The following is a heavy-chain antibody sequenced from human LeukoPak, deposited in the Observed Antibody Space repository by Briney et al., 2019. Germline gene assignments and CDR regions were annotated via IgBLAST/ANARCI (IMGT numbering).Heavy chain of an antibody. J-gene: IGHJ4*02. CDR3: ARADYGDPKYYFDY. D-gene: IGHD4-17*01. CDR1: GGSISSGGYY. CDR2: IYYSGST. V-gene: IGHV4-31*03. Sequence: SQTLSLTCTVSGGSISSGGYYWSWIRQHPGKGLESIGYIYYSGSTYYNPSLKSRVTMSVDTSKNQFSLKLSSVTAADTAVYYCARADYGDPKYYFDYWGQGTLVTVSS.